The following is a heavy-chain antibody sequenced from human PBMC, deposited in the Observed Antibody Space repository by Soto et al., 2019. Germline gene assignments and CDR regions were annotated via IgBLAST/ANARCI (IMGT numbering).Heavy chain of an antibody. CDR1: GYTFTNYG. CDR3: ARDWPLYSGHEFYFDY. CDR2: ISGYNGNT. J-gene: IGHJ4*02. D-gene: IGHD5-12*01. Sequence: QVQLVQSGAEVKKPGASVKVSCRASGYTFTNYGISWVRQAPGQGLEWMGWISGYNGNTNYAQKLQGRVTLTTDISTSTAFLELRSLRSDDTAVYSCARDWPLYSGHEFYFDYCGQGTQVTVSS. V-gene: IGHV1-18*01.